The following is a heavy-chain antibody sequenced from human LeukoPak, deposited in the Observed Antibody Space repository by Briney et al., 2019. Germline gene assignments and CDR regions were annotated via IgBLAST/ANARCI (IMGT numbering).Heavy chain of an antibody. CDR2: ISGSGGST. J-gene: IGHJ4*02. D-gene: IGHD5-18*01. CDR1: GFTFSSYA. CDR3: ARVGRNMVTIDY. Sequence: GGSLRLSCAASGFTFSSYAMSWVRQAPGKGLEWVSAISGSGGSTYYADSVKGRFTISRDNSKNTLYLQMNSLRAEDTAVYYCARVGRNMVTIDYWGQGTLVTVSS. V-gene: IGHV3-23*01.